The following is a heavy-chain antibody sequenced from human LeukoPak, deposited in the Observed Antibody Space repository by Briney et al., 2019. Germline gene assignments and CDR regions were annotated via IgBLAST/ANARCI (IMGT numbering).Heavy chain of an antibody. CDR1: GGSISIGSYY. CDR3: ASFNYGSGRIEY. D-gene: IGHD3-10*01. J-gene: IGHJ4*02. V-gene: IGHV4-61*02. Sequence: PSQTLCLTCTVSGGSISIGSYYWSWIRQPAGKGLEWLGRIYTSGSTNYNPSLKSRVTTSVDTSKNQFSLKLSSVTAADTAVYYCASFNYGSGRIEYWGQGTLVTASS. CDR2: IYTSGST.